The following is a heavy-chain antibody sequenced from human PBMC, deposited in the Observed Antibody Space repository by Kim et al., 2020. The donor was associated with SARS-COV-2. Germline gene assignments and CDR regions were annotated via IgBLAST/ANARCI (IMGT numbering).Heavy chain of an antibody. D-gene: IGHD6-13*01. CDR2: IYYSGST. Sequence: SETLSLTCTVSGGSISSSSYYWGWIRQPPGKGLEWIGSIYYSGSTYYNPSLKSRVTISVDTSKNQFSLKLSSVTAADTAVYYFARLTMGGSSSHGHYYYG. CDR3: ARLTMGGSSSHGHYYYG. V-gene: IGHV4-39*01. CDR1: GGSISSSSYY. J-gene: IGHJ6*01.